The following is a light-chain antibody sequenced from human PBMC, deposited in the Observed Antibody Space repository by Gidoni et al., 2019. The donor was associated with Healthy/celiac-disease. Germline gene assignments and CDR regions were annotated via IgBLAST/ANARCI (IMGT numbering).Light chain of an antibody. CDR2: DVS. CDR1: SSDVGGYNY. V-gene: IGLV2-14*03. CDR3: SSYTSSSTWV. Sequence: QSALTQPASVSGSPGQSITISCTGTSSDVGGYNYVSSYQQHPGKAPKLMIYDVSNRPSGGSNRFSGSKSGNTASLTISGLQAEDEADYYCSSYTSSSTWVFGGGTKLTVL. J-gene: IGLJ3*02.